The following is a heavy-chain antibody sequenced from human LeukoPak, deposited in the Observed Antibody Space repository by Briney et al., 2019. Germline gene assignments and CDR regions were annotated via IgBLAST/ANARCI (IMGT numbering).Heavy chain of an antibody. Sequence: SETLSLTCAVYGGSFSGYYWSWIRQPPGKGLEWIGEINHSGSTNYNPSLKSRVTISVDTSKNQFSLKLSSVTAEDTAVYYCARDLGYSSGSDAFDIWGQGTLVTVSS. CDR1: GGSFSGYY. CDR3: ARDLGYSSGSDAFDI. D-gene: IGHD6-19*01. V-gene: IGHV4-34*01. J-gene: IGHJ3*02. CDR2: INHSGST.